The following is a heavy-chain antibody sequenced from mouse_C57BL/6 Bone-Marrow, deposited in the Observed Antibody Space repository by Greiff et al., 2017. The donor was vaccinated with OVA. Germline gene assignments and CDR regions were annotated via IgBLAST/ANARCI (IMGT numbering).Heavy chain of an antibody. V-gene: IGHV1-7*01. J-gene: IGHJ4*01. D-gene: IGHD2-5*01. CDR1: GYTFTSYW. CDR3: AVRYSNYLYYAMDY. CDR2: INPSSGYT. Sequence: VQGVESGAELAKPGASVKLSCKASGYTFTSYWMHWVKQRPGQGLEWIGYINPSSGYTKYNQKFKDKATLTADKSSSTAYMQLSSLTYEDSAVYYCAVRYSNYLYYAMDYWGQGTSVTVSS.